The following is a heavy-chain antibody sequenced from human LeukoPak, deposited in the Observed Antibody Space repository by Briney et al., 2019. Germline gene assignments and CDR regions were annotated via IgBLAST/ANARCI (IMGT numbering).Heavy chain of an antibody. CDR2: ISHDGNNI. CDR1: EFTFSTYS. J-gene: IGHJ4*02. Sequence: PGGSLRLSCAASEFTFSTYSMHRVRQAPGKGLEWVAVISHDGNNIYYPDSVKGRFTISRDNSKNTLYLQMNSLRPEDTAVYYCARDIAVGSGCYDYWGQGTLVTVSS. D-gene: IGHD6-19*01. CDR3: ARDIAVGSGCYDY. V-gene: IGHV3-30*04.